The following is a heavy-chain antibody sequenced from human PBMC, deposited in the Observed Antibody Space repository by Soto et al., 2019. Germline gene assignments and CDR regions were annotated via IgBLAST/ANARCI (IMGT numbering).Heavy chain of an antibody. D-gene: IGHD4-17*01. CDR1: GGSISSGGYY. CDR2: IYYSGST. Sequence: LCGGSISSGGYYWSWIRQHPGKGLEWIGYIYYSGSTYYNPSLKSRVTISVDTSKNQFSLKLSSVTAADTAVYYCARGVMTTVTTFAVGGDAFDIWGQGTMVTVSS. J-gene: IGHJ3*02. V-gene: IGHV4-31*02. CDR3: ARGVMTTVTTFAVGGDAFDI.